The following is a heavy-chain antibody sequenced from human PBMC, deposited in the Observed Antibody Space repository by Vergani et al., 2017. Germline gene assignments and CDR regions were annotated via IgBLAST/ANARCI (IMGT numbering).Heavy chain of an antibody. CDR1: GFTVSSNY. D-gene: IGHD3-10*01. Sequence: EVQLVESGGGLVQPGGSLRLSCAASGFTVSSNYMSWVRQAPGTGLEWASVIYSGVSTYYADSVKGIFTISRDNSKNTLYLQMNSLRAEDTAVYYCARDSRVRGVSYYYYYMDVWGKGTTVTVSS. CDR3: ARDSRVRGVSYYYYYMDV. CDR2: IYSGVST. J-gene: IGHJ6*03. V-gene: IGHV3-66*01.